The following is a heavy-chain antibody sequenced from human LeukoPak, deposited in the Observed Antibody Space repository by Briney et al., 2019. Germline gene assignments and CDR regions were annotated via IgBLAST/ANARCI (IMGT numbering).Heavy chain of an antibody. J-gene: IGHJ3*02. CDR3: AKASFRGYSGYDSDAFDI. D-gene: IGHD5-12*01. Sequence: GGSLRLSCAASGFTFSNFAMSWVRQAPGKGLECVSALSGSDGSTYYADSVKGRFTISRDNSKNTLYLQMNSLRAEDTAVYYCAKASFRGYSGYDSDAFDIWGQGTMVTVSS. CDR2: LSGSDGST. CDR1: GFTFSNFA. V-gene: IGHV3-23*01.